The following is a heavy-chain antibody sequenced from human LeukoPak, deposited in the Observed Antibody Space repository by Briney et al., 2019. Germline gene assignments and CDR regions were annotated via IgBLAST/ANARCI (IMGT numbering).Heavy chain of an antibody. CDR1: EYIFTGYY. Sequence: ASVKVSCKASEYIFTGYYMHWVRQAPGQGLEWMGRINPNNGATNYAQKFQGRVTITGDTSISTAYMELSSLRSDDTAVYYCAGTYYYDSSGLPFQHWGQGTLVTVSS. J-gene: IGHJ1*01. CDR3: AGTYYYDSSGLPFQH. V-gene: IGHV1-2*06. D-gene: IGHD3-22*01. CDR2: INPNNGAT.